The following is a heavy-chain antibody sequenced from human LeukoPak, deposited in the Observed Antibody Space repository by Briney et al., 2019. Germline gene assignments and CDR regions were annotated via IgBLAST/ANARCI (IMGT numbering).Heavy chain of an antibody. D-gene: IGHD2-2*01. CDR3: ARLYCSSTSCYGNYMDV. Sequence: SETLSLTCTVSGGSISSYYWSWIQQPAGKGLEWIGRIYTSGSTNYNPSLKSRVTMSVDTSKNQFSLKLSSVTAADTAVYYCARLYCSSTSCYGNYMDVWGKGTTVTVSS. CDR2: IYTSGST. CDR1: GGSISSYY. J-gene: IGHJ6*03. V-gene: IGHV4-4*07.